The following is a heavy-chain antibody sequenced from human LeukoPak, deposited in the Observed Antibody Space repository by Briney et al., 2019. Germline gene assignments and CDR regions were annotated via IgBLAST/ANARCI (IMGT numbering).Heavy chain of an antibody. J-gene: IGHJ6*03. D-gene: IGHD2-2*02. CDR2: IYTSGST. CDR3: ARGYRRAASSAYYMDV. V-gene: IGHV4-61*02. Sequence: PSQTLSLTCTVSGGSISSGSYYWSWIRQPAGKGLEWIGRIYTSGSTNYNPSLKSRVTISVDTSKNQFSLKLSSVTAADTAVYYCARGYRRAASSAYYMDVWGKGTTVTVSS. CDR1: GGSISSGSYY.